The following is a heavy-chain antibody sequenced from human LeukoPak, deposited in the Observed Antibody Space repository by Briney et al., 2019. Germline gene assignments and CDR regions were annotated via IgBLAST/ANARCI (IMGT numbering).Heavy chain of an antibody. Sequence: GGSLRLSCAASGFTFSSYAMSWVRQAPGKGLEWVSAISGSGGSTYYADSVKGRFTISRDNSKNTLYLQMNSLRAEDTAVYYCAKVPGMATKPRGGGGFDYWGQGTLVTVSS. CDR2: ISGSGGST. J-gene: IGHJ4*02. V-gene: IGHV3-23*01. D-gene: IGHD5-24*01. CDR1: GFTFSSYA. CDR3: AKVPGMATKPRGGGGFDY.